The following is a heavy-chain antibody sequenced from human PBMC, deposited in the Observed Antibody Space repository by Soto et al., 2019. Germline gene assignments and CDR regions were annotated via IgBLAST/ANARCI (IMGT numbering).Heavy chain of an antibody. CDR1: GFTFRSYA. J-gene: IGHJ4*02. CDR3: ARDPFDYDSGIVPPPSRGFDY. D-gene: IGHD3-22*01. Sequence: QVQLVESGGDVVQPGRSLRLSCGVSGFTFRSYAMYWVRQAPGKGLEWVAVITHDGSQKYYADYVKGRFTISRDNSKNTLFLQMNRGREDDTAVYYCARDPFDYDSGIVPPPSRGFDYWGQGILVTVSS. CDR2: ITHDGSQK. V-gene: IGHV3-30-3*01.